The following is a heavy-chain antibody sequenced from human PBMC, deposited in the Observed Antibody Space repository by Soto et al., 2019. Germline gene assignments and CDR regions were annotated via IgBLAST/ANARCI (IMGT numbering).Heavy chain of an antibody. CDR3: ARTDRDFYGRDV. V-gene: IGHV3-13*05. J-gene: IGHJ6*02. CDR1: GFTFRNYD. CDR2: ISAAGDP. Sequence: EVQLVESGGGLVQPGGSLRLSCEASGFTFRNYDMHWVRQGTGKGLEWVSGISAAGDPDYADSVEGRFTISRENAQNSFFLQMNSLRVGATAVYYCARTDRDFYGRDVGGQGTTVIVSS.